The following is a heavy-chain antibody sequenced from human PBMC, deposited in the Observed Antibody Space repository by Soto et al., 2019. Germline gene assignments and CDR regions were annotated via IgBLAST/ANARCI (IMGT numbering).Heavy chain of an antibody. D-gene: IGHD2-15*01. V-gene: IGHV4-39*01. J-gene: IGHJ1*01. Sequence: SETLSLTCTVSGGSISSSSYYWGWIRQPPGKGLEWIGSIYYSGSTYYNPSLKSRVTISVDTSKNQFSLKLSSVTAADTAVYYCALGDCSGGSCYSCCYFQHWGQGTLVTVSS. CDR2: IYYSGST. CDR1: GGSISSSSYY. CDR3: ALGDCSGGSCYSCCYFQH.